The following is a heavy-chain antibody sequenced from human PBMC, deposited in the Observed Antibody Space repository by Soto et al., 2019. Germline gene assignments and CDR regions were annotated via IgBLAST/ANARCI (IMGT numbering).Heavy chain of an antibody. V-gene: IGHV3-30-3*01. J-gene: IGHJ4*02. CDR1: GFTFSSYA. CDR2: ISYDGSNK. Sequence: GGSLRLSCAASGFTFSSYAMHWVRQAPGKGLEWVAVISYDGSNKYYADSVKGRFTISRDNSKNTLYLQMNSLRAEDTAVYYCARVAEKMSTTYSSDYPGPAPLVTLSS. D-gene: IGHD1-1*01. CDR3: ARVAEKMSTTYSSDY.